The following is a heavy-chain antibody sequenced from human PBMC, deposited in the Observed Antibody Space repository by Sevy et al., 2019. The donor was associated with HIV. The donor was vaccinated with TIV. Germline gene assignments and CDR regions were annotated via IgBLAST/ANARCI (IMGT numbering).Heavy chain of an antibody. CDR2: IYSGGST. CDR1: GFTVIYNY. CDR3: ARLNKGNWFDP. J-gene: IGHJ5*02. Sequence: GGSLRLSCAASGFTVIYNYMSWVRQAPGKGLEWVSVIYSGGSTYYADSVKGRFTISRDNSKNTLFLHMDSLRVEDTAVYYCARLNKGNWFDPWGQGTLVTVSS. V-gene: IGHV3-53*01.